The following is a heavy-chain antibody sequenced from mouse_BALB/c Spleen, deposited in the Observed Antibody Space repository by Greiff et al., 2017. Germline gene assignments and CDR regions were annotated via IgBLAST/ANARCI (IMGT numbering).Heavy chain of an antibody. D-gene: IGHD3-2*01. J-gene: IGHJ4*01. CDR3: ARDEGTARATRAMDY. CDR1: GFSLTSYG. Sequence: VMLVESGPGLVAPSQSLSITCTVSGFSLTSYGVHWVRQPPGKGLEWLGVIWAGGSTNYNSALMSRLSISKDNSKSQVFLKMNSLQTDDTAMYYCARDEGTARATRAMDYWGQGTSVTVSS. V-gene: IGHV2-9*02. CDR2: IWAGGST.